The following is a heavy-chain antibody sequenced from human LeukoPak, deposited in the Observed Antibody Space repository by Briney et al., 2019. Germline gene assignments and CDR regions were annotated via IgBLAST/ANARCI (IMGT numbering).Heavy chain of an antibody. J-gene: IGHJ4*02. CDR1: GFTFSSYW. V-gene: IGHV3-7*01. CDR2: IKQDGSEK. D-gene: IGHD4-11*01. Sequence: GGSLRLSCAASGFTFSSYWMSWFRQAPGKGLEWVANIKQDGSEKCYVDSVKGRFTISRDNAKNSLYLQMTTLTAEDTAVYYCARDGDYSSLFDYWGQGTLVTVSS. CDR3: ARDGDYSSLFDY.